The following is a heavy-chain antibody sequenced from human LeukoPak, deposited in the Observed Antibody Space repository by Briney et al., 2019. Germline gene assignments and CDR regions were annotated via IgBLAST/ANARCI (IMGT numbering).Heavy chain of an antibody. CDR3: ARDPWEPRAFDI. V-gene: IGHV4-39*07. Sequence: PSETLSLTCTVSGGSISSSSYYWGWIRQPPGKGLEWIGSIYYSGSTNYNPSLKSRVTISVDTSKNQFSLKLSSVTAADTAVYYCARDPWEPRAFDIWGQGTMVTVSS. CDR2: IYYSGST. J-gene: IGHJ3*02. D-gene: IGHD1-26*01. CDR1: GGSISSSSYY.